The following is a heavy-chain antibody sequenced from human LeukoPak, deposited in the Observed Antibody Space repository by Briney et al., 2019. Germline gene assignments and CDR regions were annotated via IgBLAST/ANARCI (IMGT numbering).Heavy chain of an antibody. V-gene: IGHV4-4*02. D-gene: IGHD6-19*01. CDR3: ARIGGSGWYKGTNWFDP. Sequence: SETLSLTCAVSGGSISSSNWWSWVRQPPGKGLEWIGEIYHSGSTNYNPSLKSRVTISLDMSKSQFSLKLSSVTAADTAVYYCARIGGSGWYKGTNWFDPWGQGTLVTVSS. J-gene: IGHJ5*02. CDR2: IYHSGST. CDR1: GGSISSSNW.